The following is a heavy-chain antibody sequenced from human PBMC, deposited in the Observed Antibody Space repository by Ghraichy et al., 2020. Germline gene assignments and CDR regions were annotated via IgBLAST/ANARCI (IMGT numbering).Heavy chain of an antibody. CDR3: AREGNYIFFDY. J-gene: IGHJ4*02. V-gene: IGHV3-30-3*01. Sequence: GSLRLSCAASGFTFSSYAMHWVRQAPGKGLEWVAVISYDGSNKYYADSVKGRFTISRDNSKNTLYLQMNSLRAEDTAVYYCAREGNYIFFDYWGQGTLVTVSS. CDR2: ISYDGSNK. CDR1: GFTFSSYA. D-gene: IGHD4-11*01.